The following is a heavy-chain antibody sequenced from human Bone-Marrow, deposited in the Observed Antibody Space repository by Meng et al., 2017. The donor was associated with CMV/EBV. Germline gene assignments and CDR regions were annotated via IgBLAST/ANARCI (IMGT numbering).Heavy chain of an antibody. CDR1: GYTFTSYY. D-gene: IGHD3-22*01. CDR2: INPSGGST. CDR3: ARGGYYDSSGYYDVGY. V-gene: IGHV1-46*01. J-gene: IGHJ4*02. Sequence: ASVKVPCKASGYTFTSYYMHWVRQAPGQGLEWMGIINPSGGSTSYAQKFQGRVTMTRDTSTSTVYMELSSLRSEDTAVYYCARGGYYDSSGYYDVGYWGQGTPVTVSS.